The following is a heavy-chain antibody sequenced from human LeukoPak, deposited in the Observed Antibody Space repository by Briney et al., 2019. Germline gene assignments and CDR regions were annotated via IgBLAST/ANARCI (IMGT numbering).Heavy chain of an antibody. D-gene: IGHD1-14*01. CDR1: GFTFSRYG. V-gene: IGHV3-30*02. CDR3: AKDSNRAFGY. Sequence: GGSLRLSCGASGFTFSRYGMHWVRQAPGKGLEWVAYIRKDGSDKYYADSVKGRFTISRDSSKNMVYLQMNSLRAEDTAVYYCAKDSNRAFGYWGRVTLVSVSS. CDR2: IRKDGSDK. J-gene: IGHJ4*02.